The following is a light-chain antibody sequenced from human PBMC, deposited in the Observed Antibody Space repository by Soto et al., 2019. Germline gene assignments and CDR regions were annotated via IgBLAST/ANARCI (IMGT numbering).Light chain of an antibody. Sequence: QSVLTQPPSVSAAPGQKVTISCSGSSSNIGGNSVSWYQQLPGTAPKLLIYDDNTRPSGIPDRFSGSKSGTSATLGITGFQTGDEADYYCGSWDSSMSAYVFGTGTKGTVL. CDR1: SSNIGGNS. CDR3: GSWDSSMSAYV. J-gene: IGLJ1*01. CDR2: DDN. V-gene: IGLV1-51*01.